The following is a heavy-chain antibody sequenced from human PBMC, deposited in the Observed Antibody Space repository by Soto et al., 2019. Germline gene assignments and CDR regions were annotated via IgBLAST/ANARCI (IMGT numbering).Heavy chain of an antibody. J-gene: IGHJ6*02. Sequence: QVQLVQSGAEVKKPGASVKVSCKASGYSFTTYGIIWVRQAPGQGLEWVGRITPYNGNTNYGQKLQGRVTMTTDPSTSTAYMEVRSLRSDDTAVSYCARDSPMPRGVIGWGPKPNLSNNLGMDVWGQGTTVTVSS. CDR2: ITPYNGNT. CDR3: ARDSPMPRGVIGWGPKPNLSNNLGMDV. D-gene: IGHD3-10*01. V-gene: IGHV1-18*01. CDR1: GYSFTTYG.